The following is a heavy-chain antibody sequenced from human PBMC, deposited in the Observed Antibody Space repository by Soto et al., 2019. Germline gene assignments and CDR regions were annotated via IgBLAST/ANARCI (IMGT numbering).Heavy chain of an antibody. Sequence: QVQLVQAGAEVKKPWASVKVSCKASGYTFTSYGISWVRQAPGQGLEWMGWISAYNGNTNYAQKLQGRVTMTTDTAKSTDYMELRSLRSDDTAVYYCAREAAAGTLDYWGQGTRVTVSS. D-gene: IGHD6-13*01. CDR3: AREAAAGTLDY. CDR2: ISAYNGNT. J-gene: IGHJ4*02. CDR1: GYTFTSYG. V-gene: IGHV1-18*01.